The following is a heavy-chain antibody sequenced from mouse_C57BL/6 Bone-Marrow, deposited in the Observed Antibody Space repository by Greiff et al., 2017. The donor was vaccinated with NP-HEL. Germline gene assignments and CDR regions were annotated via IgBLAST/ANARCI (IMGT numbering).Heavy chain of an antibody. J-gene: IGHJ3*01. CDR1: GYAFSNYW. CDR2: IYPGDGDT. V-gene: IGHV1-80*01. Sequence: VMLVESGAELVKPGASVKISCKASGYAFSNYWMNWVKQRPGQGLEWIGQIYPGDGDTNYNGKFKDKATLTADKSSSTAYMQLSRLTSEDSAVYFCARGAYWGQGTMVTGSA. CDR3: ARGAY.